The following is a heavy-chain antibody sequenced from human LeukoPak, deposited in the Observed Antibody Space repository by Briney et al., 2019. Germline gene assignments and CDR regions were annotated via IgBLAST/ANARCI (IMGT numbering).Heavy chain of an antibody. CDR3: AHLVWEYVGGLDV. D-gene: IGHD1-26*01. Sequence: GGSLRLSCAASGFTFRSFGMNWVRQAPGKGLEWVSGIYTNGRDTRYADSVKGRFTISRDNSKNTLYLQMHSLRVGDTAVYYCAHLVWEYVGGLDVWGQGTTVTVSS. J-gene: IGHJ6*02. V-gene: IGHV3-23*05. CDR1: GFTFRSFG. CDR2: IYTNGRDT.